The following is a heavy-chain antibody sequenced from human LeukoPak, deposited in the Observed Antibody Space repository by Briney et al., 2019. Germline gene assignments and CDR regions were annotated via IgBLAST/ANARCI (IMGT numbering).Heavy chain of an antibody. CDR1: GFSLSTSGVG. Sequence: ESGPTLLQPTQTLTLTCTFTGFSLSTSGVGVGWIRQPPGKALEWPALIYWDDDKRYSPSLKSRLTITKDTSKNQVVLTMTNMDPVDTATYYCAQWRYENLFDYWGQGTLVTVSS. V-gene: IGHV2-5*02. CDR2: IYWDDDK. CDR3: AQWRYENLFDY. J-gene: IGHJ4*02. D-gene: IGHD1-14*01.